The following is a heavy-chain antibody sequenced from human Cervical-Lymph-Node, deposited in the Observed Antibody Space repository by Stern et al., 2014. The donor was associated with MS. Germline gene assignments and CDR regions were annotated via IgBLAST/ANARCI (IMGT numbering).Heavy chain of an antibody. V-gene: IGHV1-69*01. CDR2: MLSHFGTA. Sequence: VQLVESGAEVKKPGSSVKVSCRVSGGSFSSHAITWGLLRPGPGLSWLGEMLSHFGTAEFARTFLGRVTLFASGSTSTDYMELSSLRSEDTAVYYCARRDYYDSSTYYDDAFDIWGQGTMVTVSS. CDR1: GGSFSSHA. CDR3: ARRDYYDSSTYYDDAFDI. D-gene: IGHD3-22*01. J-gene: IGHJ3*02.